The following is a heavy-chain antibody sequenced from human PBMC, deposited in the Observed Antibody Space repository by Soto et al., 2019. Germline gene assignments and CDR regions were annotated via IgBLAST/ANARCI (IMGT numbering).Heavy chain of an antibody. CDR2: INHSGST. CDR3: ARVWGRYDSRGYYHY. CDR1: GGSFSGYY. V-gene: IGHV4-34*01. Sequence: QVQLQQWGAGLLKPSETLSLTCAVYGGSFSGYYWSWIRQPPGKGLEWIGEINHSGSTNYNPSLKSRVTISVDTSKNQFSLKLSSVTAADTAVYYCARVWGRYDSRGYYHYWGQGTLVTVSS. D-gene: IGHD3-22*01. J-gene: IGHJ4*02.